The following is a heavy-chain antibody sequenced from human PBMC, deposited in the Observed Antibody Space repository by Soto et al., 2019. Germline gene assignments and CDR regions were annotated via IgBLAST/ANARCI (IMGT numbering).Heavy chain of an antibody. V-gene: IGHV3-23*01. J-gene: IGHJ4*02. CDR3: AKDQIAARTLGVGGFDY. D-gene: IGHD6-6*01. Sequence: PGGSLRLSCAASGFTFSIYAMSWVRQAPGKGLEWVSAISGSGGSTYYADSVKGRFTISRDNSKNTLYLQMNSLRAEDTAVYYCAKDQIAARTLGVGGFDYWGQGTLVTVSS. CDR1: GFTFSIYA. CDR2: ISGSGGST.